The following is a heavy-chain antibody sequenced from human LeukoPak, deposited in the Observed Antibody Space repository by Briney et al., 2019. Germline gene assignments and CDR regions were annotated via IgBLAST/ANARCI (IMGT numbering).Heavy chain of an antibody. CDR1: GLTFSHYW. CDR3: AREAYGGNSDLDN. V-gene: IGHV3-7*03. D-gene: IGHD4-23*01. J-gene: IGHJ4*02. CDR2: IKQDGSEK. Sequence: GGSLRLSCGASGLTFSHYWMSWVRQAPGKGLEWVANIKQDGSEKYYVDSVKGRFTISRDDAKNSLYLQMKSLRAEDTAVYYCAREAYGGNSDLDNWGQGTLVTVSS.